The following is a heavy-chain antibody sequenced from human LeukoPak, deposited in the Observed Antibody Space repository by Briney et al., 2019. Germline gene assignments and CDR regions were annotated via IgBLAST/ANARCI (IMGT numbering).Heavy chain of an antibody. CDR2: ISSSGGST. Sequence: PGGSLRLSCTASGFTFSGYGMSWVRQAPGKGLEWVSSISSSGGSTYYADSVKGRFTISRDNSKNTLYLQMNSLSPEDTAVYYCAKVYTYGDSWGQGTLVTVSS. V-gene: IGHV3-23*01. CDR3: AKVYTYGDS. J-gene: IGHJ4*02. D-gene: IGHD5-18*01. CDR1: GFTFSGYG.